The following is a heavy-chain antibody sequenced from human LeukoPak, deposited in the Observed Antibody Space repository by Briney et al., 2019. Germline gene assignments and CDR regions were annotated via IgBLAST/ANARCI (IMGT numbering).Heavy chain of an antibody. CDR1: GGSISSGGYS. V-gene: IGHV4-61*02. Sequence: SQTLSLTCAVSGGSISSGGYSWSWIRQPAGKGLEWIGRIYTSGSTNYNPSLKSRVTMSVDTSKNQFSLKLSSVTAADTAVYYCARVGSSGWYPDYWGQGTLVTVSS. J-gene: IGHJ4*02. CDR2: IYTSGST. CDR3: ARVGSSGWYPDY. D-gene: IGHD6-19*01.